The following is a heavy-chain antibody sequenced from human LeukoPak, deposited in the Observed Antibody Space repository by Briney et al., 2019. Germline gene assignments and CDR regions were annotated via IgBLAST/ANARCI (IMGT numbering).Heavy chain of an antibody. V-gene: IGHV3-49*03. CDR3: TRDVVVVTYDY. Sequence: QPGGSLRLSCTASRFTLGDYGMSWFRQAPGKGLEGVTYIRSKDYDGTTEYSASVKVKFNISRDDSKSIAYLQMNRLNTEDTAVYYCTRDVVVVTYDYWGQGPLVTVSS. CDR1: RFTLGDYG. CDR2: IRSKDYDGTT. J-gene: IGHJ4*02. D-gene: IGHD3-22*01.